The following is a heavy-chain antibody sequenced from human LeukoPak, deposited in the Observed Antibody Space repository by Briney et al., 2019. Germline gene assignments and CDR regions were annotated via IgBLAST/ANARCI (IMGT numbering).Heavy chain of an antibody. Sequence: SETLSLTCAVYGGSFSGYYWSWIRQPPGKGLEWIGEINHSGSTNYNPSLKSRVTISVDTSKNQFSLKLSSVTAADTAVYYCARDGGGYSNYEYWGQGTLITVSS. J-gene: IGHJ4*02. V-gene: IGHV4-34*01. CDR3: ARDGGGYSNYEY. CDR2: INHSGST. D-gene: IGHD4-11*01. CDR1: GGSFSGYY.